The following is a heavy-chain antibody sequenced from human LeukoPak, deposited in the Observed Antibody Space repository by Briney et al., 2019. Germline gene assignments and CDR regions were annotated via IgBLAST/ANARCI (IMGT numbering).Heavy chain of an antibody. Sequence: GGSLRLSCAASGFTFSTYSMNWVRQAPGKGLEWVSSISSSSRYIYYADSVKGRFTISRDNAKNSLYLQMNSLRAEDTAVYYCAREIELDYFDYWGQGTLVTVSS. J-gene: IGHJ4*02. CDR1: GFTFSTYS. CDR3: AREIELDYFDY. D-gene: IGHD6-6*01. V-gene: IGHV3-21*01. CDR2: ISSSSRYI.